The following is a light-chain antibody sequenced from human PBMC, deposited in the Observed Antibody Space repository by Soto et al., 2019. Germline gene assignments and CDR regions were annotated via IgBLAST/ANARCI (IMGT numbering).Light chain of an antibody. CDR1: QSVSSSY. CDR3: QQYGGSRGGFT. J-gene: IGKJ3*01. V-gene: IGKV3-20*01. CDR2: GTS. Sequence: EIVLTQSPGTLSLSPGERATLSCRASQSVSSSYLAWYQQKPGQAPRLLIYGTSSRATGTPDRFSGSGSGTDFTLTISRLEPEDFAVYYCQQYGGSRGGFTFGPGDQGGYQ.